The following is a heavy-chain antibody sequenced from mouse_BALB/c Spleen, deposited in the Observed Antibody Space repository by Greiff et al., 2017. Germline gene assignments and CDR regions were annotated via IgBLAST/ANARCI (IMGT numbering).Heavy chain of an antibody. J-gene: IGHJ4*01. CDR1: GFTFSDYY. Sequence: VQLKQSGGGLVKPGGSLKLSCAASGFTFSDYYMYWVRQTPEKRLEWVATISDGGSYTYYPDSVKGRFTISRDNSKNNLYLQMSSLKSEDTAMYYCARGKTETVDAMAYWGQGTSVTVSA. CDR3: ARGKTETVDAMAY. D-gene: IGHD4-1*01. V-gene: IGHV5-4*02. CDR2: ISDGGSYT.